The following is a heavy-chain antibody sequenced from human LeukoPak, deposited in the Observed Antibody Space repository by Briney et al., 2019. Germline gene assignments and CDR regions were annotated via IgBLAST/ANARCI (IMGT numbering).Heavy chain of an antibody. Sequence: GGSLRLSCAASGFTFSSYAMSWVRQAPGKGLEWVSAISGSGGSTYYADSVKGRFTISRDNPKNTLYLQMNSLRAEYTAVYYCAKDRDDFRPHWFDPWGQGTLVTVSS. CDR1: GFTFSSYA. D-gene: IGHD3-3*01. CDR3: AKDRDDFRPHWFDP. V-gene: IGHV3-23*01. J-gene: IGHJ5*02. CDR2: ISGSGGST.